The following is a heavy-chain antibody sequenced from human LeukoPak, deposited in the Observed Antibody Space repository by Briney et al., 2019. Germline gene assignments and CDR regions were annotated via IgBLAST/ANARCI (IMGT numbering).Heavy chain of an antibody. D-gene: IGHD6-19*01. V-gene: IGHV4-4*07. Sequence: IPSETLSLTCTVSGGSISSYYWSWIRQPAGKGLEWIGRIYTSGSTNYNPSLKSRVTMSVDTSKNQFSLKLSSVTAADTAVYYCARQIQWLPRLYGVVWFDPWGQGTLVTVSS. CDR3: ARQIQWLPRLYGVVWFDP. J-gene: IGHJ5*02. CDR1: GGSISSYY. CDR2: IYTSGST.